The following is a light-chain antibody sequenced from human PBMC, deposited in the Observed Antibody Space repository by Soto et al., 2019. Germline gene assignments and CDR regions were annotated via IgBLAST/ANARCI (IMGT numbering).Light chain of an antibody. CDR3: QQYNSYSRT. CDR2: KAS. J-gene: IGKJ1*01. V-gene: IGKV1-5*03. CDR1: QSISSY. Sequence: DIQMTQSPSSLSASVGDRVTITCRASQSISSYLNWYQQKPGKAPKLLIYKASSLESGVPSRFSGSGSGTEFTLTISSLQPDDFATYYCQQYNSYSRTFGRGTKVDIK.